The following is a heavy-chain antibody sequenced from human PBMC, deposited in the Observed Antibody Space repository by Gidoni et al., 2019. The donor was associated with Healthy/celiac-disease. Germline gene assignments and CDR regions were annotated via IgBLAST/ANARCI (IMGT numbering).Heavy chain of an antibody. CDR1: GFSLSTSGVG. D-gene: IGHD7-27*01. J-gene: IGHJ4*02. V-gene: IGHV2-5*02. Sequence: QITLKESGPTLVKPTQTLTLTCTFSGFSLSTSGVGVGWIRQPPGKALEWLALIYWDDDKRYSPSLKSRLTITKDTSKNQVVLTMTNMEPVDTATYYCAREILGGFFDYWGQGTLVTVSS. CDR2: IYWDDDK. CDR3: AREILGGFFDY.